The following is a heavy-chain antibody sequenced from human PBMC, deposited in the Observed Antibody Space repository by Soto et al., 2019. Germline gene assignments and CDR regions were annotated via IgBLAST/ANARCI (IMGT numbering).Heavy chain of an antibody. CDR1: GYTFTGYY. J-gene: IGHJ6*02. CDR2: INPNSGGT. CDR3: ASSPDYGGNFWYGMDV. D-gene: IGHD4-17*01. Sequence: ASVKVSCKASGYTFTGYYMHWVRQAPGQGLEWMGWINPNSGGTNYAQKFQGWVTMTRDTSISTAYMELSRLRSDDTAVYYCASSPDYGGNFWYGMDVWGQGTTVTVSS. V-gene: IGHV1-2*04.